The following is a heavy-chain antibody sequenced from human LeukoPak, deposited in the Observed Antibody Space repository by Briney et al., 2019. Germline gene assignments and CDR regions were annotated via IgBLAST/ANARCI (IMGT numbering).Heavy chain of an antibody. D-gene: IGHD6-6*01. CDR2: ISSSSSYI. V-gene: IGHV3-21*01. J-gene: IGHJ4*02. CDR1: GFTFSSYS. Sequence: PGGSLRLSCADSGFTFSSYSMNWVRQAPGKGLEWVSSISSSSSYIYYADSVKGRFTISRDNAKNSLYLQMNSLRAEDTAVYYCARVRYSSSSPFDYWGQGTLVTVSS. CDR3: ARVRYSSSSPFDY.